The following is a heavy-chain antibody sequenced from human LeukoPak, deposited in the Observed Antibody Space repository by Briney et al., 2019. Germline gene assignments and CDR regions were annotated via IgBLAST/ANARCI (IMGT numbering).Heavy chain of an antibody. J-gene: IGHJ4*02. V-gene: IGHV3-7*01. D-gene: IGHD1-26*01. CDR2: IKKDGSEK. CDR3: ARDKIVGATHFDY. CDR1: GFTFSSYW. Sequence: PGGSLRLSCAASGFTFSSYWMSWVRQAPGKGLEWVANIKKDGSEKYYVDSVKGRFTISRDNAKKSLYLQMNSLGAEDTAVYYCARDKIVGATHFDYWGQGTLVTVSS.